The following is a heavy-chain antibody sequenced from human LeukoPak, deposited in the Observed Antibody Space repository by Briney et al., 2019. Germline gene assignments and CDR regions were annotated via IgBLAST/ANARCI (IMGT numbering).Heavy chain of an antibody. CDR1: GYTFTSYY. CDR2: INPSGGST. V-gene: IGHV1-46*04. Sequence: ASLKVSCKASGYTFTSYYMHWVRQAPGQGLEWVGIINPSGGSTNYAQTLKGRVTITRDKSTSRVYMELSSRRSEDTALYYCATVAKHSDILTAVAVDYFDYWGQGTLVTVSS. J-gene: IGHJ4*02. CDR3: ATVAKHSDILTAVAVDYFDY. D-gene: IGHD3-9*01.